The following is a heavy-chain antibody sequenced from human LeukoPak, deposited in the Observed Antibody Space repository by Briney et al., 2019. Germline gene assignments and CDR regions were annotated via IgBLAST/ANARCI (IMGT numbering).Heavy chain of an antibody. CDR2: ISYDGSNK. Sequence: PGGSLRLSCAASGFTFSSYWMHWVRQARGKGLEWVAVISYDGSNKYYADSVKGRFTISRDNSKNTVYLQMNSLRAEDTAVYYCAKDREGTTFDNWGQGTLVTVSS. CDR3: AKDREGTTFDN. V-gene: IGHV3-30*18. D-gene: IGHD1-7*01. J-gene: IGHJ4*02. CDR1: GFTFSSYW.